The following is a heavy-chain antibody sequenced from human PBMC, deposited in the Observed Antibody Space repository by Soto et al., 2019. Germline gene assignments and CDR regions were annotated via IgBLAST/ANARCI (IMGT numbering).Heavy chain of an antibody. CDR2: ISSSSSTI. CDR3: ARPAGRVDYFDY. V-gene: IGHV3-48*02. CDR1: GFVFSTYS. D-gene: IGHD2-15*01. Sequence: EVQLVESGGGLVQPWGSLRLSCAASGFVFSTYSMNWVRQAPGKGLEWVSYISSSSSTIYYADSVQGRFTISRDNAKNSLYLQVNSLRDEDTAVYYCARPAGRVDYFDYWGQGTLVTVSS. J-gene: IGHJ4*02.